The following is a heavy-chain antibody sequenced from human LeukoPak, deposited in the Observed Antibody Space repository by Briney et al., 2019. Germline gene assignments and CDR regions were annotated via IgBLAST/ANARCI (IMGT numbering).Heavy chain of an antibody. Sequence: SETLSLTCTVSGGSIRGHYWSWIRQPPGKGLEWIGYIYNRGSTNYNPSLKSRVTMSVDTSKNQFSLKLTSVTAADTAVYYCARGGIQLWFSPFDYWGQGTLVTVSS. CDR3: ARGGIQLWFSPFDY. CDR1: GGSIRGHY. D-gene: IGHD5-18*01. J-gene: IGHJ4*02. CDR2: IYNRGST. V-gene: IGHV4-59*11.